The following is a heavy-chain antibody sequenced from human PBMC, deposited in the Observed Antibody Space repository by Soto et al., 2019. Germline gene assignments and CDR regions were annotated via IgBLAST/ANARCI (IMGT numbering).Heavy chain of an antibody. J-gene: IGHJ4*02. V-gene: IGHV1-3*01. CDR2: INAGNGNT. CDR3: DREAY. D-gene: IGHD5-18*01. Sequence: ASVKVSCKASGDTFTSYAMHWVRQAPGQRLEWMGWINAGNGNTKYSQKFQGRVTITRDTSASTAYMDPVDTATYYCAHRESDREAYWGQGTLVTVSS. CDR1: GDTFTSYA.